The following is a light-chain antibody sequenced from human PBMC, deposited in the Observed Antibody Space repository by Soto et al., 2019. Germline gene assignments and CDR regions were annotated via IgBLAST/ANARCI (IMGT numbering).Light chain of an antibody. V-gene: IGKV3-20*01. CDR2: GAS. CDR1: RSVSNNY. J-gene: IGKJ1*01. CDR3: QQYGSSPPT. Sequence: EIVLTQSPGTLSLSPGERATLSCRASRSVSNNYVAWYQRKPGQAPRLLIYGASSRATDIPRRFSRSGSGTDFTPTITRLEPEDFAVYYCQQYGSSPPTFGQGTKVESK.